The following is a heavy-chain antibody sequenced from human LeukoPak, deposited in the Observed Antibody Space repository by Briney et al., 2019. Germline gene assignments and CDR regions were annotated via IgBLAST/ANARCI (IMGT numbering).Heavy chain of an antibody. CDR2: IYYSGST. CDR1: GGSISSYY. CDR3: ARVSSSTSCYCDWFDP. V-gene: IGHV4-59*01. J-gene: IGHJ5*02. Sequence: PSETLTLTCTVSGGSISSYYWGWIRQPPRKELEWIGYIYYSGSTNYNPSLKSRVTISVDTSKNQFSLKLGSVSAADTAVYYCARVSSSTSCYCDWFDPWGQGTLVTVSS. D-gene: IGHD2-2*01.